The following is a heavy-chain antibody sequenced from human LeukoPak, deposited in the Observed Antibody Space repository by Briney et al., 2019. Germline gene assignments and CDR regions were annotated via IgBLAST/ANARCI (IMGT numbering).Heavy chain of an antibody. V-gene: IGHV4-34*01. CDR3: ARASPLGLTWFDP. CDR2: INHSGST. D-gene: IGHD2-8*01. J-gene: IGHJ5*02. Sequence: SETLSLTCAVYGGSFSGYYWSWIRQPPGKGLEWSGEINHSGSTNYNPSLKSRVTISVDTSKNQFSLKLNSVTAADTAVYYYARASPLGLTWFDPWGQGTLVPVSS. CDR1: GGSFSGYY.